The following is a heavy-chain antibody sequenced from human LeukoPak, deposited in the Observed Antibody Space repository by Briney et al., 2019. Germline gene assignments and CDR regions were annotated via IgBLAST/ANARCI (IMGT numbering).Heavy chain of an antibody. V-gene: IGHV3-7*03. CDR3: AGGNAMDV. Sequence: GGSLRLSCVVSGFPFSNSWMYWVRQAPGKGLEGVANIKKDGSGISYVDSVKGRFIISRDNTRNSLYLQMNSLTVEDTAVYFCAGGNAMDVWAKGPRSPSPQ. CDR1: GFPFSNSW. CDR2: IKKDGSGI. J-gene: IGHJ6*04.